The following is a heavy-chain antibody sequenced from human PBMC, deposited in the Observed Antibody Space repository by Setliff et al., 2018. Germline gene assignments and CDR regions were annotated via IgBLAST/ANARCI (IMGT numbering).Heavy chain of an antibody. V-gene: IGHV4-34*01. CDR3: ARNKADDKSGADTFDM. CDR1: GGSFSDYY. D-gene: IGHD3-22*01. J-gene: IGHJ3*02. Sequence: SETLSLTCTVYGGSFSDYYWSWFRQSPGKGLEWIGESKYRGNTNYNAPLKSRVTISVDTSKNQLFLKLSSVTAADTAVYYCARNKADDKSGADTFDMWGQGTMVTVSS. CDR2: SKYRGNT.